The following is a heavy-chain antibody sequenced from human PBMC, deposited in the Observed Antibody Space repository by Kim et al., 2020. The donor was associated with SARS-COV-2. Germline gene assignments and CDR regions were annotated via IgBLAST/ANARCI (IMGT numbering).Heavy chain of an antibody. CDR1: GFSFSNHW. CDR3: ARNNAIDV. Sequence: GGSLRLSCAASGFSFSNHWMTWVRQAPWRGPEWVANIKQHGSEKYYVGSVRGRFTISRDDAKNSLYLQMNSLRAEDTAIYYCARNNAIDVWGQGTTVTVSS. V-gene: IGHV3-7*03. CDR2: IKQHGSEK. J-gene: IGHJ6*02.